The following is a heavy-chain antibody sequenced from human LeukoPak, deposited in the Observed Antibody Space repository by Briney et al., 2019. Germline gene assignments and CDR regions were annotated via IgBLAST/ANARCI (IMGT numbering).Heavy chain of an antibody. D-gene: IGHD2-2*02. V-gene: IGHV1-69*05. CDR2: IIPIFGTA. CDR3: ARAVVVPAATPYYYYYMDV. J-gene: IGHJ6*03. Sequence: SVKVSCKASGGTFSSYAISWVRQAPGQGLEWMGGIIPIFGTANYAQKFQGRVTITTDESTSTAYMELSSLRSEDTAVYYCARAVVVPAATPYYYYYMDVWGKGTTVTVSS. CDR1: GGTFSSYA.